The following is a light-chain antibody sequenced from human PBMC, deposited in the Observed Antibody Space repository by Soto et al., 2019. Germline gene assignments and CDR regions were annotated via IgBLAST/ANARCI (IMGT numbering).Light chain of an antibody. CDR3: QQYNNWPSL. V-gene: IGKV3-15*01. J-gene: IGKJ3*01. Sequence: EIVMTQSPATLSVSPGERATLSCRASQSVSSNLAWYQQKPGQAPRLLIYGASTRATGIPARFSGSGAGTEFTRTISSLQSEDFAVYYCQQYNNWPSLFGPGTKVDIK. CDR2: GAS. CDR1: QSVSSN.